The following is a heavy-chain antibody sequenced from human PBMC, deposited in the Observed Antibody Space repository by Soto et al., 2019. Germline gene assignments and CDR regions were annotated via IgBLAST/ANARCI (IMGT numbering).Heavy chain of an antibody. CDR2: IYYSGNT. CDR3: ARAPKVSGSSQTRPDF. J-gene: IGHJ4*02. CDR1: GGSISSSSYY. Sequence: SAPLYLTCTVSGGSISSSSYYWGWIRQPPGKGLEWIGSIYYSGNTNYSPSLKSRVSISIDTSKKQFSLNLASVSAADTAVYYCARAPKVSGSSQTRPDFWGQGTLVTVSS. D-gene: IGHD6-6*01. V-gene: IGHV4-39*07.